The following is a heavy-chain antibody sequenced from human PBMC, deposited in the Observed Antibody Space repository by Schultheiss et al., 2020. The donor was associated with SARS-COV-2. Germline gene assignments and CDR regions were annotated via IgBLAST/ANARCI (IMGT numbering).Heavy chain of an antibody. J-gene: IGHJ5*02. CDR2: ISASSAYI. Sequence: GESLKISCAASGFTFSNSDMNWVRQAPGKGLEWVSSISASSAYIYYADSVKGRFTISRDSAKNSLYLQMNSLRAEDTAVYYCVRDRSWWTPYNCFDLWGRGTLVTVSS. CDR1: GFTFSNSD. V-gene: IGHV3-21*06. D-gene: IGHD2-15*01. CDR3: VRDRSWWTPYNCFDL.